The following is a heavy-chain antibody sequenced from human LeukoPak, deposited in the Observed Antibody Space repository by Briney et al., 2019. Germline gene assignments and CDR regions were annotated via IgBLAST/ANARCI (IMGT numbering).Heavy chain of an antibody. V-gene: IGHV1-3*03. Sequence: ASVKVSCKASGYTFTSYAMHWVRQAPGQRLEWMGWINAGNGNTKYSQEFQGRVTITRDTSASTAYVELSSLRSEDMAVYYCARGSYSGYDYYYYMDVWGKGTTVTVSS. D-gene: IGHD5-12*01. CDR1: GYTFTSYA. CDR2: INAGNGNT. CDR3: ARGSYSGYDYYYYMDV. J-gene: IGHJ6*03.